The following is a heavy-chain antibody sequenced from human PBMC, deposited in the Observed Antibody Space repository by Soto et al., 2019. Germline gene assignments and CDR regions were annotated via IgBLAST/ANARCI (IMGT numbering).Heavy chain of an antibody. CDR1: GGTFSSYA. CDR2: IIPIFGTA. CDR3: ARGDSSGWYEYYYYYGMDV. J-gene: IGHJ6*02. Sequence: SVKVSCKASGGTFSSYAISWVRQAPGQGLEWMGGIIPIFGTANYAQKFQGRVTITADESTSTAYMELSSLRSEDTAVYYCARGDSSGWYEYYYYYGMDVWGQGTTVTVSS. D-gene: IGHD6-19*01. V-gene: IGHV1-69*13.